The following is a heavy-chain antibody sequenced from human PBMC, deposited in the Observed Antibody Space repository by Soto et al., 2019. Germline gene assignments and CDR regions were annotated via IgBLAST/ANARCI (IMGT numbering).Heavy chain of an antibody. Sequence: QVQLVQSGAEVKKPGASLRVACETSGGTSTIYSITWVRQAPGQGLQWMGRIVPTLRITNYAQEFQGRLTTTADSSRSTAHIEVTSLTSGDTAVYYCATDKYGAGRVGVHYWGQGTLVTVSS. CDR2: IVPTLRIT. J-gene: IGHJ1*01. CDR1: GGTSTIYS. D-gene: IGHD1-26*01. V-gene: IGHV1-69*08. CDR3: ATDKYGAGRVGVHY.